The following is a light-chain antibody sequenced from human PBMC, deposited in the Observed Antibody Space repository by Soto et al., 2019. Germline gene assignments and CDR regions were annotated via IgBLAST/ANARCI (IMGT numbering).Light chain of an antibody. V-gene: IGKV1-5*03. CDR1: QSISSW. CDR2: KAS. CDR3: QQYDNDSWT. J-gene: IGKJ1*01. Sequence: DIQMTQSPSTLSASVGDRVIITCRASQSISSWLAWYQQKPGKAPNLLIYKASTLKSGVPSRFSGSGSGTEFTITISRLQPDDFATYYCQQYDNDSWTFGQGTKVEIK.